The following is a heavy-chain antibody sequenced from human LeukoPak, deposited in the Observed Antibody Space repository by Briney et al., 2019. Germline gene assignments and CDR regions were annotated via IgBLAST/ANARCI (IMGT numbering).Heavy chain of an antibody. CDR2: IWYDGSNK. D-gene: IGHD2-21*01. CDR1: GFTFSSYG. V-gene: IGHV3-33*01. CDR3: ASLRWSNPDYFDY. Sequence: GGSLRLSCAASGFTFSSYGMHWVRQAPGKGLEWVAVIWYDGSNKYYADSVKGRFTISRDNSKNTPYLQMNSLRAEDTAVYYCASLRWSNPDYFDYWGQGTLVTVSS. J-gene: IGHJ4*02.